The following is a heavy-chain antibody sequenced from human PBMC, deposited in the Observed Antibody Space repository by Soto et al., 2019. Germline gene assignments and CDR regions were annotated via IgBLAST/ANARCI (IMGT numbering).Heavy chain of an antibody. CDR3: ARRGRYSYGFYYFDY. CDR1: GYSFTSYW. V-gene: IGHV5-51*01. Sequence: GESLKISCKGSGYSFTSYWIGWVRQMPGKGLEWMGIIYPGDSDTRYSPSFQGQVTISADKSISTAYLQWSSLKASDTAMYYCARRGRYSYGFYYFDYWGQGTLVTVSA. CDR2: IYPGDSDT. J-gene: IGHJ4*02. D-gene: IGHD5-18*01.